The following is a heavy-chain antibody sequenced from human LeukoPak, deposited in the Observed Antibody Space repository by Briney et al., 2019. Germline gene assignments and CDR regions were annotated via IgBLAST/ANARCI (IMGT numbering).Heavy chain of an antibody. CDR3: ARESGLLGDY. V-gene: IGHV3-53*04. D-gene: IGHD3-22*01. J-gene: IGHJ4*02. CDR1: GFTVSSNY. CDR2: IYRGGST. Sequence: GGSLRLSCAASGFTVSSNYMSWVRQAPGKGLEWVSVIYRGGSTYYADSVKGRFTISRHDSKNTLYLQMNSLRAEDTAMYYCARESGLLGDYWGQGTLVTVSS.